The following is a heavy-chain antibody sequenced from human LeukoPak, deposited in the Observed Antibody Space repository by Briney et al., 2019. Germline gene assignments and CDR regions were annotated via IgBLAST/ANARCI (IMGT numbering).Heavy chain of an antibody. CDR1: GFTFSSYA. Sequence: GGSLRLSCAASGFTFSSYAMSWVRQAPGKGLKWVSAISGSGGSTYYADSVKGRFTISRDNSKNTLYLQMNSLRAEDTAVYYCAKDGTYYYGSGNFDYWGQGTLVTVSS. CDR3: AKDGTYYYGSGNFDY. V-gene: IGHV3-23*01. J-gene: IGHJ4*02. CDR2: ISGSGGST. D-gene: IGHD3-10*01.